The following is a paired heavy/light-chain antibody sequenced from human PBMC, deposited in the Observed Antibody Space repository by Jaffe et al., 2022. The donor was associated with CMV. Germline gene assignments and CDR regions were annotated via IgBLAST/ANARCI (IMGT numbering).Light chain of an antibody. CDR3: QQSYSMPILT. Sequence: DIQMTQSPSSLSASVGDRVTITCRTSQDINNYLNWYQQKPGKVPKLLISATSNLQSGVPSRFSGSGSGTDFTLSINSLQPEDFATYYCQQSYSMPILTFGPGTKVDMK. CDR1: QDINNY. V-gene: IGKV1-39*01. J-gene: IGKJ3*01. CDR2: ATS.
Heavy chain of an antibody. D-gene: IGHD3-10*01. CDR2: ITHDGTT. V-gene: IGHV3-23*01. CDR1: GFPFGGFV. CDR3: AKIFGSGGYFYYYGVDV. J-gene: IGHJ6*02. Sequence: DVQLLESGGGLVQRGGSQRLSCAASGFPFGGFVMTWVRQAPGEGLEWVSSITHDGTTYYADSVKGRFSISRDNSKNTLYLQMNSLRAEDTAVYYCAKIFGSGGYFYYYGVDVWGQGTTVTVSS.